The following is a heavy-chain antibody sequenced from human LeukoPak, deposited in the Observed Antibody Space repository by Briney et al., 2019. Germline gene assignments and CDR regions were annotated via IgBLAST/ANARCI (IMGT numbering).Heavy chain of an antibody. CDR3: ARLGRSYEDLDY. Sequence: SETLSLTCTVSGGSISSGSYYWSWIRQPAGKGLEWIGRIYTSGSTNYNPSLKSRVTISVDTSKNQFSLKLSSVTAADTAVYYCARLGRSYEDLDYWGQGTLVTVSS. CDR2: IYTSGST. CDR1: GGSISSGSYY. V-gene: IGHV4-61*02. J-gene: IGHJ4*02. D-gene: IGHD1-26*01.